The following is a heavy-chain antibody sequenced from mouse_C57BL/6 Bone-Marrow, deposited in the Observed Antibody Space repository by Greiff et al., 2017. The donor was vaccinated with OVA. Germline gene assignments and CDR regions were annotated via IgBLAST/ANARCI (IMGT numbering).Heavy chain of an antibody. J-gene: IGHJ2*01. V-gene: IGHV1-18*01. CDR1: GYTFTDYN. Sequence: EVQLQQSGPELVKPGASVTIPCKASGYTFTDYNMDWVKQSHGKSLEWIGDINPNNGGTIYNQKFKGKATLTVDQYSSTAYMELRSLTSEDTAVYYCARRTGTGGFECWGQGTTLTVSS. CDR2: INPNNGGT. CDR3: ARRTGTGGFEC. D-gene: IGHD4-1*01.